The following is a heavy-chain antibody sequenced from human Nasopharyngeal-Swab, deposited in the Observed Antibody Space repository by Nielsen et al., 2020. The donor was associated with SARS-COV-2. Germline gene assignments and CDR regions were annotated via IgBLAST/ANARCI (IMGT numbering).Heavy chain of an antibody. CDR1: GGSISSYY. CDR2: IYYSGST. D-gene: IGHD3-3*01. J-gene: IGHJ6*03. Sequence: SETLSLTCTVSGGSISSYYWSWIRQPPGKGLEWIGYIYYSGSTNYNPSLKSRVTISVDTSKNQFSLKLSSVTAADTAVYYCARAPYDFWSGYQGYYYYYMDVWGKGTTVTVPS. V-gene: IGHV4-59*01. CDR3: ARAPYDFWSGYQGYYYYYMDV.